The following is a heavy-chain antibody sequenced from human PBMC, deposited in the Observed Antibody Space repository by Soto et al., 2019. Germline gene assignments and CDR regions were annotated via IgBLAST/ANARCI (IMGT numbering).Heavy chain of an antibody. CDR3: AHSGSSSWYAGFDP. CDR2: IYWDDDK. J-gene: IGHJ5*02. V-gene: IGHV2-5*02. CDR1: GFSLSTSGVG. D-gene: IGHD6-13*01. Sequence: SGPTLVHPTQTLTLTCTFSGFSLSTSGVGVGWIRQPPGKALEWLALIYWDDDKRYSPSLKSRLTITKDTSKNQAVLTMTNMDPVDTATYYCAHSGSSSWYAGFDPWGQGTLVTAPQ.